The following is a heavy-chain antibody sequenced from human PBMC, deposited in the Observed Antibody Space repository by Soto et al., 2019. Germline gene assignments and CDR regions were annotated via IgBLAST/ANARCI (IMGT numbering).Heavy chain of an antibody. CDR1: GFTFSSYA. CDR3: TKSSVHCSGGSCFDF. J-gene: IGHJ5*01. D-gene: IGHD2-15*01. V-gene: IGHV3-23*01. CDR2: ISGSGATT. Sequence: GGSLRLSCAASGFTFSSYAMSWVRQAPGKRLERLSLISGSGATTYYADSVKGRFIVSRDKSKNTVYLQMNSLRADDTALYYCTKSSVHCSGGSCFDFWGQGTLVTVSS.